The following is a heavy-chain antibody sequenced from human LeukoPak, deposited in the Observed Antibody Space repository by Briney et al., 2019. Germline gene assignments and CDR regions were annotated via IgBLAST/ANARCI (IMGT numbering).Heavy chain of an antibody. D-gene: IGHD1-26*01. CDR2: IYATGST. CDR1: GGSLSSYY. J-gene: IGHJ6*02. V-gene: IGHV4-4*07. CDR3: ARYSGSYSAYYYGMDV. Sequence: SETLSLTCTVSGGSLSSYYYSWIRQPAGKGLEWIGRIYATGSTNYNPSLKGRVTMSVDTSKNQFSLKLSSVTAADTAVYYCARYSGSYSAYYYGMDVWGQGTTVTVSS.